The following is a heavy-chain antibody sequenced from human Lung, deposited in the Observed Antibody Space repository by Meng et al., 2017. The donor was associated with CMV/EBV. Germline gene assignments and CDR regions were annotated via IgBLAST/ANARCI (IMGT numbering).Heavy chain of an antibody. Sequence: CPVYDWSFNAYYYNWFRQAPGKGLEWIGEINHSGSTNYNPSLKSRITISVDKSKNHLSMRLSSVSAADTAVYYCASESATYLVGRSYYPGMDVWXPGSXVTGAS. CDR2: INHSGST. CDR1: DWSFNAYY. CDR3: ASESATYLVGRSYYPGMDV. V-gene: IGHV4-34*01. J-gene: IGHJ6*02. D-gene: IGHD2-15*01.